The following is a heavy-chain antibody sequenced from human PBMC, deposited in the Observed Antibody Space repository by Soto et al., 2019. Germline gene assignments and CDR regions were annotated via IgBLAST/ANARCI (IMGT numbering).Heavy chain of an antibody. CDR1: GFTFDDYT. V-gene: IGHV3-43*01. J-gene: IGHJ4*02. CDR2: ISWDGGST. D-gene: IGHD5-12*01. CDR3: ANDNEMATGDYFDY. Sequence: PVGSLRLSCAASGFTFDDYTMHWVRQAPGKGLEWVSLISWDGGSTYYADSVKGRFTISRDNSKNSLYLQMNSLRTEDTALYYCANDNEMATGDYFDYWGQGTLVTVSS.